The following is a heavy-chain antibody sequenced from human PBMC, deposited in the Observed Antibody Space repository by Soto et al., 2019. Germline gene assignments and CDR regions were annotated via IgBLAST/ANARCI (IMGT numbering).Heavy chain of an antibody. CDR1: GFTFSSYA. Sequence: PEGSLRLSCAASGFTFSSYAMSWVRQAPGKGLEWVSAISGSGGSTYYADSVKGRFTISRDNSKNTLYLQMNSLRAEDTAVYYCAKDFSRGSPAAPPGYDAFDIWGQGTMVTVSS. V-gene: IGHV3-23*01. CDR3: AKDFSRGSPAAPPGYDAFDI. J-gene: IGHJ3*02. D-gene: IGHD2-2*01. CDR2: ISGSGGST.